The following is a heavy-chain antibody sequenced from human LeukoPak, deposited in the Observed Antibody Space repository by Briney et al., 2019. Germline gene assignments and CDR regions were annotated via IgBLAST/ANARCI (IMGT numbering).Heavy chain of an antibody. D-gene: IGHD3-10*01. CDR3: ARSPLWFGESDAFDF. Sequence: GESLKISCKGSGYSFTSYWIGWVRQMPGKVLEWMGIIYPGDSDTRYSPSFQGQVTISADKSISTAYLQWSSLKASDTAMYYCARSPLWFGESDAFDFWGQGTMVTVSS. V-gene: IGHV5-51*01. J-gene: IGHJ3*01. CDR1: GYSFTSYW. CDR2: IYPGDSDT.